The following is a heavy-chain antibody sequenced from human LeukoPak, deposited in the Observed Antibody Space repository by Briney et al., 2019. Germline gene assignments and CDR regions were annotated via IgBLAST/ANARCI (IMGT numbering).Heavy chain of an antibody. CDR3: ARDINWGNGDAFDI. CDR1: GYTFTGYY. D-gene: IGHD7-27*01. Sequence: GASVKVSCKASGYTFTGYYMHWVRQAPGEGLEWMGWVNPNSGGTNYAQKFQGRVTMTRDTSISTAYMELSRLRSDDTAVYYCARDINWGNGDAFDIWGQGTMVTVSS. J-gene: IGHJ3*02. CDR2: VNPNSGGT. V-gene: IGHV1-2*02.